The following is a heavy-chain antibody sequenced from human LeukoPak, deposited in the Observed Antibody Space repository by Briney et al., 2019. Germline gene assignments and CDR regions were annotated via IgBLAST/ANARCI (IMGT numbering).Heavy chain of an antibody. CDR3: AREGRGGLRDLDY. CDR2: ISSSSSGK. D-gene: IGHD2-8*01. J-gene: IGHJ4*02. CDR1: GFAFSTYS. Sequence: QSGGSLRLSCAASGFAFSTYSMNWVRQAPGKGLEWISFISSSSSGKFYADSVKGRFTISRDNAKNSLYLQMNSLRDEDTAVYYCAREGRGGLRDLDYWGQGTLVTVSS. V-gene: IGHV3-48*02.